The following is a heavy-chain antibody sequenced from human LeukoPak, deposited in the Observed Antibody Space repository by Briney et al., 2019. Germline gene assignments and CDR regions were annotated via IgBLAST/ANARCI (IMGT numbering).Heavy chain of an antibody. J-gene: IGHJ6*02. CDR2: INHSGGT. Sequence: PSETLSLTCAVYGGSFSGYYWSWIRQPPGKGLEWIGEINHSGGTNYNPSLKSRVTISVDTSKNQFSLKLSSVTAADTAVYYCARALGYCSGGSCYAYYYYYGMDVWGQGTTVTVSS. V-gene: IGHV4-34*01. CDR1: GGSFSGYY. D-gene: IGHD2-15*01. CDR3: ARALGYCSGGSCYAYYYYYGMDV.